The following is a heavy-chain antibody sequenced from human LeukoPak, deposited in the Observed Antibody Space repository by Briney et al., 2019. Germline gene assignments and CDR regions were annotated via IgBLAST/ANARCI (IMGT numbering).Heavy chain of an antibody. V-gene: IGHV1-18*01. J-gene: IGHJ4*02. D-gene: IGHD5-18*01. CDR2: ISAFNGNT. CDR3: AREERGYSGDY. Sequence: GASVKVSCKASGFTFNPYGFSWVRQAPGQGLVWMGWISAFNGNTHYAQKFQDRATMTTDTTTSTAYMELRSLRYDDTAVYYCAREERGYSGDYWGQGTLVTVSS. CDR1: GFTFNPYG.